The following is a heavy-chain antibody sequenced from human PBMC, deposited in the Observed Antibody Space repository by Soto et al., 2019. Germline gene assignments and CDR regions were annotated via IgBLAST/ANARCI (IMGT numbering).Heavy chain of an antibody. D-gene: IGHD4-17*01. CDR2: INPNSGGT. J-gene: IGHJ6*03. Sequence: ASVKVSCKASGYTFTGYYMHWVRQAPGQGLEWMGWINPNSGGTNYAQKFQGWVTMTRDTSISTAYMELSRLRSDDTAVYYCARSNGDYRNYYYYYYMDVWGKGTTVTVSS. V-gene: IGHV1-2*04. CDR1: GYTFTGYY. CDR3: ARSNGDYRNYYYYYYMDV.